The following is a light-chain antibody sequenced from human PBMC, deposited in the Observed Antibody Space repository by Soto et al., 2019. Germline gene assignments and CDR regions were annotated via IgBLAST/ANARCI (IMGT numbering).Light chain of an antibody. V-gene: IGKV3-15*01. CDR2: GAS. CDR3: QQYHYWPIT. J-gene: IGKJ5*01. CDR1: QSVASS. Sequence: ERVMTQSPATLSASPGERVTLSCRASQSVASSVDWYQQKPGQAPRLILYGASTRATGFPARFSGSGSGTEFTLTISSLQSEDFAVYLCQQYHYWPITFGQGTRLEIK.